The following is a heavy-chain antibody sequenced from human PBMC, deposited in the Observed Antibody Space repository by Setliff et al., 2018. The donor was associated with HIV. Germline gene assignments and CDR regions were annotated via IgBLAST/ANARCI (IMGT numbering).Heavy chain of an antibody. V-gene: IGHV4-59*01. D-gene: IGHD3-22*01. CDR2: IYYSGST. CDR3: AREATYYYDGSGYYYFDY. Sequence: SETLSLTCTVSGGSISSYYWSWIRQPPGKGLERIGYIYYSGSTNYNPSLKSRITISVETSKNQFSLKLSSVTAADTAVYYCAREATYYYDGSGYYYFDYWGRGTLVTVSS. CDR1: GGSISSYY. J-gene: IGHJ4*02.